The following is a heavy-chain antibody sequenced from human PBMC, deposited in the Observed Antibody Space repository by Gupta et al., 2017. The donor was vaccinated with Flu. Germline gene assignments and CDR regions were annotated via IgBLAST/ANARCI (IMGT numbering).Heavy chain of an antibody. J-gene: IGHJ4*02. CDR3: ARGLGASRRGLFDY. CDR1: GYSFTSYW. D-gene: IGHD6-6*01. V-gene: IGHV5-51*03. Sequence: EVQLVQSGAEVKKPGESLRISCKASGYSFTSYWIAWVRQMPGKGLEWMGIIFPGDSDTRYSPSFQGQVTISADKSISTAYLQWRSLKDSDTAMYYCARGLGASRRGLFDYWGQGTLVTVSS. CDR2: IFPGDSDT.